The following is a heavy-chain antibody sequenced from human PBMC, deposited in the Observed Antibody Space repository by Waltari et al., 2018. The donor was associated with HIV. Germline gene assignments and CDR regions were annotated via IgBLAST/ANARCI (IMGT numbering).Heavy chain of an antibody. CDR1: GDSVSSSNW. Sequence: QVQLQESGPGLVKPSGTLSLTCAVSGDSVSSSNWWNGVRQPPGKGLEWIGEIYHGGGTNYNPSLKSRVTISVDKSKNQFSLNMSSMTAADTAVYYCARGGGIVVKMYADDAFDIWGQGTMVTVSS. J-gene: IGHJ3*02. CDR3: ARGGGIVVKMYADDAFDI. V-gene: IGHV4-4*02. CDR2: IYHGGGT. D-gene: IGHD2-2*01.